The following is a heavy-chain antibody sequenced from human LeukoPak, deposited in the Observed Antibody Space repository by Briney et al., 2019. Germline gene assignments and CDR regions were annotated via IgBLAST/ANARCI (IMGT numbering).Heavy chain of an antibody. CDR1: GYSFTSYW. CDR2: IYPGDSDT. J-gene: IGHJ4*02. Sequence: GESLKISCKGSGYSFTSYWIAWARQMPGKGLEWMGIIYPGDSDTRYSPSFQGQVTISADNSISTAYVQWSSLKASDTAMYYCARYWDSGTYCDYWGQGTQVTVSS. CDR3: ARYWDSGTYCDY. D-gene: IGHD1-26*01. V-gene: IGHV5-51*01.